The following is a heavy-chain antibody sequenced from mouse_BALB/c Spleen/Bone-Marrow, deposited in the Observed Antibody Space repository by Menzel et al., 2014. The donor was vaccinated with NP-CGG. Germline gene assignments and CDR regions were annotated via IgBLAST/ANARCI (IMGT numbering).Heavy chain of an antibody. J-gene: IGHJ2*01. D-gene: IGHD4-1*01. V-gene: IGHV1-63*02. CDR1: GYTFTNYW. CDR3: ARRGTGVDY. CDR2: IYPGGGYT. Sequence: QVQLKESGAELVRPGTPVKISCKASGYTFTNYWLGWVKQRPGHGLEWIGDIYPGGGYTNYNEKFKGKATLTADTSSSTAYMQLSSLTSEDSAVYFCARRGTGVDYWGQGTTLTVSS.